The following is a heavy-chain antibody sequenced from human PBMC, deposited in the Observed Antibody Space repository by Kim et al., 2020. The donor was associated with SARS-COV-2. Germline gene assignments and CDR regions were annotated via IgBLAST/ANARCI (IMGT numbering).Heavy chain of an antibody. CDR1: GFTFSSYG. CDR2: ISYDGSNK. D-gene: IGHD6-6*01. J-gene: IGHJ4*02. V-gene: IGHV3-30*18. CDR3: AKERQLAPTFDY. Sequence: GGSLRLSCAASGFTFSSYGMHWVRQAPGKGLEWVAVISYDGSNKYYADPVKGRFTISRDDYKNTPYLQMNSLRAEDTAVYYCAKERQLAPTFDYWGQGT.